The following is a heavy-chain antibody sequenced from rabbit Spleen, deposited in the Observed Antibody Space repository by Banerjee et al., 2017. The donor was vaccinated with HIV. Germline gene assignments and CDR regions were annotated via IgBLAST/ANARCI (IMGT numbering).Heavy chain of an antibody. Sequence: QEQLVESGGGLVKPEGSLKLSCTASGFSFSNKAVMCWVRQAPGKGLEWIACINAVTGKAVYASWAKGRFTFSKTSSTTVTLQMTSLTAADTATYFCARDVDNIYFRFSLWGQGTLVTVS. CDR1: GFSFSNKAV. J-gene: IGHJ3*01. CDR3: ARDVDNIYFRFSL. V-gene: IGHV1S45*01. CDR2: INAVTGKA. D-gene: IGHD1-1*01.